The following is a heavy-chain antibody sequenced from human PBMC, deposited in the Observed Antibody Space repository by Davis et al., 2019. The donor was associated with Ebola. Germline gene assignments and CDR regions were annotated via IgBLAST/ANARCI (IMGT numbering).Heavy chain of an antibody. J-gene: IGHJ4*02. CDR2: IWYDGSNK. V-gene: IGHV3-33*01. D-gene: IGHD6-19*01. Sequence: GESLKISCAASGFTFSSYGMHWVRQAPGKGLEWVAVIWYDGSNKYYADPVKGRFTISRDNSKNTLYLQMNSRRAEDTAVYYCARDLGFGAVAGTWWGQGTLVTVSS. CDR3: ARDLGFGAVAGTW. CDR1: GFTFSSYG.